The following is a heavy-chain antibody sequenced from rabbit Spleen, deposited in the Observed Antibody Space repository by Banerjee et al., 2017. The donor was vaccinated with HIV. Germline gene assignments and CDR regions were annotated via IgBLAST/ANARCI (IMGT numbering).Heavy chain of an antibody. Sequence: QEQLVESGGGLVKPGASLTLTCTASGFSFSSGYDMCWVRQAPGKGLEWIACIGTGFGDTYYANWAKGRFTISKTSSTTVTLQVTSLTAADTATYFCARETWGVTGNDGLWGPGTLVT. CDR1: GFSFSSGYD. CDR2: IGTGFGDT. J-gene: IGHJ4*01. D-gene: IGHD7-1*01. V-gene: IGHV1S45*01. CDR3: ARETWGVTGNDGL.